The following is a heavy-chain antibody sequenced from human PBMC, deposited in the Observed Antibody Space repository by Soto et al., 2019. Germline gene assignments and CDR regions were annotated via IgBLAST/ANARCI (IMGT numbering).Heavy chain of an antibody. CDR3: AKGFLTGEDYYYYGMDV. J-gene: IGHJ6*02. V-gene: IGHV3-30*18. Sequence: QVQLVESGGGVVQPGRPLRLSCAASGFTFSSYGMHWVRQAPGKGLEWVAVISYDGSNKYYADSVKGRFTISRDNSKNTLYLQMNSLRAEDTAVYYCAKGFLTGEDYYYYGMDVWGQGTTVTVSS. CDR1: GFTFSSYG. CDR2: ISYDGSNK. D-gene: IGHD3-9*01.